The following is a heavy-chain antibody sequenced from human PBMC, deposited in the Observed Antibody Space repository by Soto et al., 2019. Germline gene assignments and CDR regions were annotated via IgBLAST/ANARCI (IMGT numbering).Heavy chain of an antibody. Sequence: EVHLVESGGGLIQPGGSLRLSCAASGFTVGNNYMTWVRQAPGKGLEWVSLVYSHGATYYADSVKGRFTISRDSSKNTSYLQLSSLRAEDTAMYYCTTSPRVGVWGQGTTVTVSS. CDR3: TTSPRVGV. D-gene: IGHD3-10*01. J-gene: IGHJ6*02. CDR1: GFTVGNNY. V-gene: IGHV3-53*01. CDR2: VYSHGAT.